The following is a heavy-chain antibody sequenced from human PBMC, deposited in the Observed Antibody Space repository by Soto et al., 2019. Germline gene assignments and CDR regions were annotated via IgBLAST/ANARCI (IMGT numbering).Heavy chain of an antibody. CDR1: GDSVSSNSAA. J-gene: IGHJ4*02. CDR2: TYYRSKWYN. V-gene: IGHV6-1*01. D-gene: IGHD1-26*01. CDR3: ARGYSGSYYDPDYFDY. Sequence: SQTLSLTCXISGDSVSSNSAAWNWIRQSPSRGLEWLGRTYYRSKWYNDYAVSVKSRITINPDTSKNQFSLQLNSVTPEDTAVYYCARGYSGSYYDPDYFDYWGQGTLVTVSS.